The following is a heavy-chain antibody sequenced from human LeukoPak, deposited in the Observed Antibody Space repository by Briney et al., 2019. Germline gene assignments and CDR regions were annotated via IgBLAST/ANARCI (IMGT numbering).Heavy chain of an antibody. J-gene: IGHJ6*02. CDR3: ARDYGGNLGYYYYGMDV. V-gene: IGHV3-30*07. Sequence: GRSLRLSCAASGFTFSSYAMHWVRQAPGKGLEWVAVISYDGSNKYYADSVKGRFTISRDNSKNTLYLQMNSLRAEDTAVYYCARDYGGNLGYYYYGMDVWGQGTTVTVSS. D-gene: IGHD4-23*01. CDR2: ISYDGSNK. CDR1: GFTFSSYA.